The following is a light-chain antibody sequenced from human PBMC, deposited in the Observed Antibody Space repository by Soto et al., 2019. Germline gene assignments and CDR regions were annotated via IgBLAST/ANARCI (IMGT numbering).Light chain of an antibody. Sequence: EIVLTQSPGTLSLSPGERATLSCRASQSVSSNYLAWYQQKPGQAPRLLVYGASNRVTGIPARFSGSGSGTDFTLTISRLEPEDFAVYYCQQYGSSPLLTFGGGTKVEIK. CDR1: QSVSSNY. J-gene: IGKJ4*01. CDR2: GAS. CDR3: QQYGSSPLLT. V-gene: IGKV3-20*01.